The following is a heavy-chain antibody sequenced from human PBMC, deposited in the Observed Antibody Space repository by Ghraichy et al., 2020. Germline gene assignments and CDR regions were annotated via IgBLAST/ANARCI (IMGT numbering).Heavy chain of an antibody. CDR3: TTGTGTSWRYYYYYMDV. D-gene: IGHD2-2*01. CDR2: IKSKTDGGTT. CDR1: GFTFSNAW. Sequence: GGSLRLSCAASGFTFSNAWMSWVRQAPGKGLEWVGRIKSKTDGGTTDYAAPVKGRFTISRDDSKNTLYLQMNSLETEDTAVYYCTTGTGTSWRYYYYYMDVWGKGTTVTVSS. J-gene: IGHJ6*03. V-gene: IGHV3-15*01.